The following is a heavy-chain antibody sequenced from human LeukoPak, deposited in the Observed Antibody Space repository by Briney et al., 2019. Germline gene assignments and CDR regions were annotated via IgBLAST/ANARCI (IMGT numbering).Heavy chain of an antibody. CDR3: ARASVGAIFYYGMDV. J-gene: IGHJ6*02. CDR2: IYNSGST. D-gene: IGHD2-21*01. CDR1: GGSTSRHY. Sequence: SETLSLTCTLSGGSTSRHYWSWIRQSPGKGLEWIGCIYNSGSTRYNPSLKSRVTISEDTSQNQFSLRPNSVTAADTAVYFCARASVGAIFYYGMDVWGQGTTVTVSS. V-gene: IGHV4-59*11.